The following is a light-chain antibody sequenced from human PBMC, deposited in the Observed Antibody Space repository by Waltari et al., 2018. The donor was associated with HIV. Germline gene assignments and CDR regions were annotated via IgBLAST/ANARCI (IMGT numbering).Light chain of an antibody. CDR2: YDN. Sequence: SYVLTQPPSVSEAPGKTARITCEGDNNGGKSDRWYQQKAGHAPVLVIYYDNDRPSGIPERFSGFNSGNTATLTISGVEAGDEADYYCQVWDSSSNHVVFGGGTKLTAL. J-gene: IGLJ3*02. V-gene: IGLV3-21*04. CDR3: QVWDSSSNHVV. CDR1: NNGGKS.